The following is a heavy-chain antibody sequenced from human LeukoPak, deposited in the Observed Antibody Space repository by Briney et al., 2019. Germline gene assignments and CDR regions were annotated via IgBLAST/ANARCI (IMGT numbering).Heavy chain of an antibody. CDR1: GYTFIGYY. CDR2: INPSTGGT. Sequence: ASVKVSCKASGYTFIGYYIHWVRQAPGQGLEWMGRINPSTGGTNYAQKFQGRVTLTRDTSISTAYMELSRLRSEDTAVYYCARASATKIAVAGTRYFDYWGQGTLVTVSS. V-gene: IGHV1-2*06. J-gene: IGHJ4*02. CDR3: ARASATKIAVAGTRYFDY. D-gene: IGHD6-19*01.